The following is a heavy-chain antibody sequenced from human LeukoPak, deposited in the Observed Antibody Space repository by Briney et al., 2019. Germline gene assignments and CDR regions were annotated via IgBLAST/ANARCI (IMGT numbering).Heavy chain of an antibody. CDR2: INHSGST. CDR3: ARRGGYSSGRRNWFDP. V-gene: IGHV4-34*01. CDR1: GGSFSGYY. D-gene: IGHD6-19*01. Sequence: MASETLSLTCAVYGGSFSGYYWSWIRQPPGKGLEWIGEINHSGSTNYNPSLKSRVTISVDTSKNQFSLKLSSVTAADTAVYYCARRGGYSSGRRNWFDPWGQGTLVTVSS. J-gene: IGHJ5*02.